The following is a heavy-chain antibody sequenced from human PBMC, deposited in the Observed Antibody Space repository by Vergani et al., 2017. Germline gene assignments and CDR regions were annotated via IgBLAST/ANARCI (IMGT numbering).Heavy chain of an antibody. CDR1: GVSITRGNY. CDR2: VFQLGTF. D-gene: IGHD3-22*01. CDR3: VRDLYSRGPFDV. V-gene: IGHV4-38-2*02. J-gene: IGHJ4*01. Sequence: QVQLHESGPGLLKTSETLSLTCNVSGVSITRGNYWGWVRQSPGTGLEWIASVFQLGTFYYNPSLRSRVSLSIDSYNVFFLRLQSLTAADTAVYFCVRDLYSRGPFDVWGQGSLVTVSS.